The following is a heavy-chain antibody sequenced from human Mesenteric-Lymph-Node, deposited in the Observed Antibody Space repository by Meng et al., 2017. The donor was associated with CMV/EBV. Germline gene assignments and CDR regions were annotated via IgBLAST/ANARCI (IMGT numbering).Heavy chain of an antibody. CDR2: INWNGGST. Sequence: ETLSLTCAASGFTFDDYGMSWVRQAPGKGLEWVSGINWNGGSTGYADSVKGRFTISRDNSKNTLYLQMNSLRPEDTAVYYCARDIGGSYSHYCYGMDVWGQGTTVTVSS. CDR1: GFTFDDYG. D-gene: IGHD2-15*01. J-gene: IGHJ6*02. CDR3: ARDIGGSYSHYCYGMDV. V-gene: IGHV3-20*04.